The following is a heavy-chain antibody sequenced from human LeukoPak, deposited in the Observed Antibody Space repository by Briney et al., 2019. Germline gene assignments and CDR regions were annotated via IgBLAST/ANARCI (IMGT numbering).Heavy chain of an antibody. CDR1: GVSISYDYW. J-gene: IGHJ4*02. CDR2: IWDSGMI. Sequence: PSETLSLTCAASGVSISYDYWWTWLRQPPGKGPEWFGEIWDSGMINYNSSLKSRVTVSMDRAKNPCSLSLTAVTAADTAMYFCVTDPDGSGINFDYWGQGIRVTVSS. CDR3: VTDPDGSGINFDY. V-gene: IGHV4-4*02. D-gene: IGHD3-10*01.